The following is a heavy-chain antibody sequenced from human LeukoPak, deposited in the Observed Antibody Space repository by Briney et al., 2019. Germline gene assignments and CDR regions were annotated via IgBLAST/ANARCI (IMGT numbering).Heavy chain of an antibody. CDR2: ISGNGGSI. J-gene: IGHJ4*02. Sequence: GGSLSLSCAASGFTFTSFAMSWVRQAPGKGLEWVSTISGNGGSIYYADSVKGRFTISRDNSKNTLYLQMNSLRGEDTAVYNCAKSDYSFDYWGQGTLVTVSS. CDR1: GFTFTSFA. CDR3: AKSDYSFDY. D-gene: IGHD4-11*01. V-gene: IGHV3-23*01.